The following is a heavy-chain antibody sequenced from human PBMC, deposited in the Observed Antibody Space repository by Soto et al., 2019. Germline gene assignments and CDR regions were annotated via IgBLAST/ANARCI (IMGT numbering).Heavy chain of an antibody. CDR2: ISTSIVAT. Sequence: TRGSLRLSCAASGFAFSNYAMHWVRQAPGKGLEWVSSISTSIVATYYADSVKGRFTISRDDSKNTLYLQMNSLRADDSAVYYCAKDRTVAARNFDYWGQGTQVTVSS. D-gene: IGHD6-6*01. V-gene: IGHV3-23*01. J-gene: IGHJ4*02. CDR3: AKDRTVAARNFDY. CDR1: GFAFSNYA.